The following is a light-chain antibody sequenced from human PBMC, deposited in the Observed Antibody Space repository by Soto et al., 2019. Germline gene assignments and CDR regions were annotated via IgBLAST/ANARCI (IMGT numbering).Light chain of an antibody. Sequence: EIVLTESPATISLSPGERARLSCRASQSVSGYLAWYQQKPGQAPRLLIYDASNRATGIPARFSGSGSGTDFTLTISRLEPEDFAVYYCQQYGSSPITFGQGTRLEIK. CDR3: QQYGSSPIT. CDR2: DAS. J-gene: IGKJ5*01. V-gene: IGKV3-20*01. CDR1: QSVSGY.